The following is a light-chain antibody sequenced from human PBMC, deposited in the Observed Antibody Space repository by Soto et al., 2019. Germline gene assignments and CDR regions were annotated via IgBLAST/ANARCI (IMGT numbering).Light chain of an antibody. V-gene: IGKV3-20*01. CDR1: QSVASSH. J-gene: IGKJ3*01. CDR2: DAS. Sequence: EIVLTQSPGTLSLSPGERATLSCRASQSVASSHLAWYRQKPGQTPRLLIYDASSRATSIPDRISGSGSGTDFTVTIGRLEPEGFAVHYCQQYCSAPCSFGPGTKVDVK. CDR3: QQYCSAPCS.